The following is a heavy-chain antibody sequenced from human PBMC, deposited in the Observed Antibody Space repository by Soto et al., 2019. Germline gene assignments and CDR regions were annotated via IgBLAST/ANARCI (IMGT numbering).Heavy chain of an antibody. CDR2: IYYSGST. CDR1: GGSISSYY. Sequence: QVQLQESGPGLVKPSETLSLTCTVSGGSISSYYWSWIRQPPGKGLEWIGYIYYSGSTNYNPSLKSRVTTPVDTSKNQSSLKLSSVTAADTAVYYCARHARGWELPNEIDYWGQGTLVTVSS. CDR3: ARHARGWELPNEIDY. J-gene: IGHJ4*02. V-gene: IGHV4-59*08. D-gene: IGHD1-26*01.